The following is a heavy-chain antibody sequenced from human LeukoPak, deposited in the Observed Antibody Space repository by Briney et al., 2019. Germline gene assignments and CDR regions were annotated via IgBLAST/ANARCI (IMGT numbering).Heavy chain of an antibody. D-gene: IGHD6-6*01. CDR3: AREVFSSSYRRSHFDY. V-gene: IGHV1-18*01. CDR1: GYTFTSHG. J-gene: IGHJ4*02. CDR2: ISTYNGNT. Sequence: ASVKVSCKASGYTFTSHGISWVRQAPGQGLEWMGWISTYNGNTNYAQKLQGRVSMTTDTSTSTAYMDLRSLRSDDTAVYYCAREVFSSSYRRSHFDYWGQGTLVTVSS.